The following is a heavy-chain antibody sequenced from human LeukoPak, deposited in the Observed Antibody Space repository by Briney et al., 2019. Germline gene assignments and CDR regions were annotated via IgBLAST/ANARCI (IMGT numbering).Heavy chain of an antibody. D-gene: IGHD4-23*01. CDR3: AKDCSRDGGNSGGYFQH. CDR2: IWYDGSNK. J-gene: IGHJ1*01. V-gene: IGHV3-33*06. Sequence: GGSLRLSCAASGFTFSSYGMHWVRQAPGKGLEWVAVIWYDGSNKYYADSVKGRFTISRDNSKNTVFLQMNSLRAEDTAVYYCAKDCSRDGGNSGGYFQHWGRGTLVTASS. CDR1: GFTFSSYG.